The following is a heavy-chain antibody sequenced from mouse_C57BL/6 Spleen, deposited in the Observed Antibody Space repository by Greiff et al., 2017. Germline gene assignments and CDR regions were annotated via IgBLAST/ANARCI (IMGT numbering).Heavy chain of an antibody. CDR2: ISSASSTI. Sequence: EVHLVESGGGLVKPGGSLKLSCEASGFTFSDYGMHWVRQAPEKGLEWVAYISSASSTIYYADTVKGRFTISRDNAKNTLFLQMTSLMSEDTAMDYCARGEVYYGSHFDVWGTGTTVTVSS. CDR3: ARGEVYYGSHFDV. D-gene: IGHD1-1*01. J-gene: IGHJ1*03. CDR1: GFTFSDYG. V-gene: IGHV5-17*01.